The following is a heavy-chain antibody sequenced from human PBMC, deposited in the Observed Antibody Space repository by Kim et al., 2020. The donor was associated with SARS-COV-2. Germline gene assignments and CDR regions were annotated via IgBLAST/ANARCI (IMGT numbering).Heavy chain of an antibody. Sequence: GGSLRLSCAASGFTFDDYAMHWVRQAPGKGLEWVSLISGDGGSTYYADSVKGRFTISRDNSKNSLSLQMNSLRTEDTAFYYCAKDFTVPAAPRGHAFDNWGQGTMVTVSS. J-gene: IGHJ3*02. CDR1: GFTFDDYA. D-gene: IGHD2-2*01. CDR3: AKDFTVPAAPRGHAFDN. V-gene: IGHV3-43*02. CDR2: ISGDGGST.